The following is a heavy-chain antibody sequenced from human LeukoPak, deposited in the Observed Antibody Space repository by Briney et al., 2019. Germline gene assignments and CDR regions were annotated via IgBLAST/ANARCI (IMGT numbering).Heavy chain of an antibody. V-gene: IGHV3-30*18. D-gene: IGHD2-2*01. J-gene: IGHJ6*02. CDR1: GFTFSSYG. CDR2: ISYDGSNK. Sequence: GGSLRLSCAASGFTFSSYGMHWVRQAPGKGLEWVAVISYDGSNKYCADSVKGRFTISRDNSKNTLYLQMNSLRAEDTAVYYCAKDLGYCSSTSCYNQFGMDVWGQGTTVTVSS. CDR3: AKDLGYCSSTSCYNQFGMDV.